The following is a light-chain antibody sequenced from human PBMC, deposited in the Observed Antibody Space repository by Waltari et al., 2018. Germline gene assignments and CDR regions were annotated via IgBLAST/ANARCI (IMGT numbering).Light chain of an antibody. Sequence: DIVLTQSPVTLSLSPGERATLSCRASQHINMNLAWYQQKPGQAPRLLFYGASTRESGVPARFSGSGSGTEFTLTISSLQSEDFGLYYCQQYNDWPPWTFGQGTKV. CDR3: QQYNDWPPWT. J-gene: IGKJ1*01. CDR1: QHINMN. V-gene: IGKV3-15*01. CDR2: GAS.